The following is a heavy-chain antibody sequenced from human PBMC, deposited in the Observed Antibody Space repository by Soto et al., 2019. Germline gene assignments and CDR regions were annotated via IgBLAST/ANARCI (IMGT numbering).Heavy chain of an antibody. J-gene: IGHJ4*02. Sequence: QVQLVESGGGLVKPGGSLRLSCVASGFTFSDYYMSWIRQAPGKGLEWVSYISSSSSYTNYADSVKGRFTISRDNAKNSRYLQMTSLRAEDTAVYYCARDHHRYSGYDYVDYWGQGTLVTVSS. V-gene: IGHV3-11*05. CDR2: ISSSSSYT. CDR1: GFTFSDYY. CDR3: ARDHHRYSGYDYVDY. D-gene: IGHD5-12*01.